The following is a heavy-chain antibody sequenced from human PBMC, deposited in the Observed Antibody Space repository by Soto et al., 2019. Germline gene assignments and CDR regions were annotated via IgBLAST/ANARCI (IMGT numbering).Heavy chain of an antibody. J-gene: IGHJ4*02. CDR2: ISGSAGST. D-gene: IGHD6-13*01. CDR3: AKAGGAAGTVYYFDY. V-gene: IGHV3-23*01. Sequence: PGGSLRLSCAASGFTFSNYAINWVRQSPGKGLEWVSVISGSAGSTYYADSVKGRFTITRDNSKNTLYLQMNSLRAEDTAVYYWAKAGGAAGTVYYFDYWGQGTLVTVSS. CDR1: GFTFSNYA.